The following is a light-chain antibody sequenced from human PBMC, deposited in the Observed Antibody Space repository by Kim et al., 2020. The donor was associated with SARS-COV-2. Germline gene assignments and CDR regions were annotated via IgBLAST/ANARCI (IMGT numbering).Light chain of an antibody. CDR3: QVWDSSRDHGV. J-gene: IGLJ3*02. CDR1: DIGTKS. Sequence: SYELTQPPSVSVAPGKTATITCGGNDIGTKSVHWCQQKPGQAPVLVIYYDSDRPSGIPERFSGSNSGNTATLTISRVEAGDEADYYCQVWDSSRDHGVFGGGTKLTVL. CDR2: YDS. V-gene: IGLV3-21*04.